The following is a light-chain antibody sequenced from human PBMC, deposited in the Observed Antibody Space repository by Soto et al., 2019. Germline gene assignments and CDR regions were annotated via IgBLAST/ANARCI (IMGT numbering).Light chain of an antibody. CDR1: SYNIGAGYD. V-gene: IGLV1-40*01. Sequence: SVLTQPPSVSGAPWQRVTISCTWNSYNIGAGYDVHWYQQLPGRAPKLLIYGNTNRPSGVPDRFSGSKSGTSASLAITGLQAEDEADYYCLSFASSMSVVFGGGTKLTVL. CDR3: LSFASSMSVV. J-gene: IGLJ2*01. CDR2: GNT.